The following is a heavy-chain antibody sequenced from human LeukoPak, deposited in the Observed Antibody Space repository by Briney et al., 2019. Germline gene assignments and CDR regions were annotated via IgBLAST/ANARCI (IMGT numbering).Heavy chain of an antibody. D-gene: IGHD6-19*01. CDR1: GFMFSSYG. CDR3: AKGTYSSGWSIDY. V-gene: IGHV3-33*06. CDR2: IWYDGSSK. Sequence: GGSLRLSCAASGFMFSSYGMHLVRQAPGKGLEWVAVIWYDGSSKYYADSVKGRFTISRDNSKNTLYLQMNSLRAEDTAVYYCAKGTYSSGWSIDYWGQGTLVTVSS. J-gene: IGHJ4*02.